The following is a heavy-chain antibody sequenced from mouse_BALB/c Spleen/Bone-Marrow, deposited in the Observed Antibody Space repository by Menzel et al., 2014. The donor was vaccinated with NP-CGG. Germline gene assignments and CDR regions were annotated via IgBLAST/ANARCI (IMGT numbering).Heavy chain of an antibody. CDR3: ARDDYDAFAY. CDR1: GYTFTSYW. CDR2: INPSTGYT. Sequence: QVQLQQSGAELAKPGASVKMSRKASGYTFTSYWMHWIKQRPGQGLEWIGYINPSTGYTEYNQTFKGKATLTAVKSSTTAYMQLSSLTSEDSAVCYCARDDYDAFAYWGQGTLVTVSA. J-gene: IGHJ3*01. V-gene: IGHV1-7*01. D-gene: IGHD2-4*01.